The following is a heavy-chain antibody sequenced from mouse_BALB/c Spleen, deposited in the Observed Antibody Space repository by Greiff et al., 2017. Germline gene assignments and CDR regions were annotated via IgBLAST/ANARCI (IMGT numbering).Heavy chain of an antibody. V-gene: IGHV5-9-4*01. Sequence: EVQVVESGGGLVKPGGSLKLSCAASGFTFSSYAMSWVRQSPEKRLEWVAEISSGGSYTYYPDTVTGRFTISRDNAKNTLYLEMSSLRSEDTAMYYCARLYYGNYFDYWGQGTTLTVSS. CDR2: ISSGGSYT. J-gene: IGHJ2*01. D-gene: IGHD2-1*01. CDR1: GFTFSSYA. CDR3: ARLYYGNYFDY.